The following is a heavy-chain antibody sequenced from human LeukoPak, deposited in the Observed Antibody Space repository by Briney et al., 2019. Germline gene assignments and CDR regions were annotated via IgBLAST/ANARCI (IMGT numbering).Heavy chain of an antibody. CDR2: IIPIFGTA. V-gene: IGHV1-69*13. J-gene: IGHJ5*02. CDR3: ARDPLGDSSGYYEPSGFDP. Sequence: SVKVSCKASGGTFSSYAISWVRQAPGQGLEWMGGIIPIFGTANYAQKFQGRVTITADESTSTAYMELSSLRSEDTAVYYCARDPLGDSSGYYEPSGFDPWGQGTLVTVSS. CDR1: GGTFSSYA. D-gene: IGHD3-22*01.